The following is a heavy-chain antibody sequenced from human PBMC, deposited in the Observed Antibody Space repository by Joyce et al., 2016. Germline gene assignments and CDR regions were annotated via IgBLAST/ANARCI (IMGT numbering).Heavy chain of an antibody. D-gene: IGHD4/OR15-4a*01. Sequence: EVQLVESGGGVVQPGGSLRLSCAASGFIFSNYWMNWVRQAPGKGLVWVSRITDEGGSTTYADSVKGRFTISRDNAKNTLYLQMNTLRVEDTAVYYCARDTYGAPDYWGQGTLVTVFS. CDR3: ARDTYGAPDY. J-gene: IGHJ4*02. CDR2: ITDEGGST. V-gene: IGHV3-74*01. CDR1: GFIFSNYW.